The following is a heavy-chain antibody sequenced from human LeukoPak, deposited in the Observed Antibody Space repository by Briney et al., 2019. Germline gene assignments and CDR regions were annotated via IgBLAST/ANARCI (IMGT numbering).Heavy chain of an antibody. CDR2: IRYDGSNK. Sequence: PGGSLRLSCAASGFTFNNYGMHWVRQAPGKGLEWVAFIRYDGSNKYYADSVKGRFTISRDNSKNTLYVQMNSLRAEDTAVYYCAKKASQLWLVAGPYYFDYWGQGTLVTVSS. V-gene: IGHV3-30*02. CDR3: AKKASQLWLVAGPYYFDY. J-gene: IGHJ4*02. D-gene: IGHD5-18*01. CDR1: GFTFNNYG.